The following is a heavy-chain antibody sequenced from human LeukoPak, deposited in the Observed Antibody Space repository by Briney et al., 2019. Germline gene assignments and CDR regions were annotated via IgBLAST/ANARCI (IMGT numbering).Heavy chain of an antibody. CDR3: AKEGDYYGSGSYRDGFDI. CDR2: IRYDGINK. V-gene: IGHV3-30*02. J-gene: IGHJ3*02. CDR1: GFTFSRYG. D-gene: IGHD3-10*01. Sequence: GGSLGLSCAASGFTFSRYGIHWVRQAPGKGLEWVAFIRYDGINKYYADSVKGRFTFSRDNFKSTLYLQMNSLGTEDTAVYYCAKEGDYYGSGSYRDGFDIWGQGTTVTVSS.